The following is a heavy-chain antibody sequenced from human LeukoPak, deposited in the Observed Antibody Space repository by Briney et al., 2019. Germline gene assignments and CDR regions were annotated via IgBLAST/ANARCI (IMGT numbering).Heavy chain of an antibody. CDR1: GFTFSSYP. V-gene: IGHV3-23*01. J-gene: IGHJ4*02. CDR2: ISGGGAST. D-gene: IGHD2-2*01. CDR3: AARPLMPPRFDD. Sequence: PGGSLTLSCAASGFTFSSYPMSWVRQAPGKGLQWVSTISGGGASTYYADSVKGRFTISRENSKSTLYLQMNSLRAEDTAIYYCAARPLMPPRFDDWGQGTLVTVSS.